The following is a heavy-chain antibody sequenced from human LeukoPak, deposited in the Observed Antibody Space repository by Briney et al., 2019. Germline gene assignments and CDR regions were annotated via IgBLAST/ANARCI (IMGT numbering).Heavy chain of an antibody. CDR1: GFIFSSYS. D-gene: IGHD3-10*01. CDR2: ITYLDHNT. CDR3: TQDWELHRGDAFEI. V-gene: IGHV3-23*01. J-gene: IGHJ3*02. Sequence: PGGSLRLSCGASGFIFSSYSMSWVRQAPGKGLEWVSTITYLDHNTYYADSVKGRFTIPRDNSKNTLFLQVKSLRAEDTAVYYCTQDWELHRGDAFEIWGLGTMVTVSS.